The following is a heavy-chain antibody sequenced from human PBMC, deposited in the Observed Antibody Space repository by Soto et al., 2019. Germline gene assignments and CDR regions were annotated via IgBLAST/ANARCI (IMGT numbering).Heavy chain of an antibody. CDR2: IGKGGGST. Sequence: GGSLRLSCVVSGFTFSSHEMNWVRQAPGKGPEWIAKIGKGGGSTSYADSVKGRFTISRDKARDSLYLHMANLRAEDTAVYYCARDRSLIFAVPPYGMDVWGQGTTVTVSS. CDR3: ARDRSLIFAVPPYGMDV. D-gene: IGHD3-3*01. CDR1: GFTFSSHE. V-gene: IGHV3-48*03. J-gene: IGHJ6*02.